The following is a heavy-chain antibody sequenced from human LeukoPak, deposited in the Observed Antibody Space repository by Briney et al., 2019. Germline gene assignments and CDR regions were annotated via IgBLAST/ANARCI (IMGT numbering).Heavy chain of an antibody. CDR3: AKDVEMATIEGNFDY. D-gene: IGHD5-24*01. CDR1: GFTFSYYG. CDR2: MRYDGSIK. Sequence: GGSLRLSCAASGFTFSYYGMHWVRQAPGKGLEWVAFMRYDGSIKYYVDSVKGRFTISRDNSNNMLFLQMNSLTAEDTAVYYCAKDVEMATIEGNFDYWGQGTLVTVPS. J-gene: IGHJ4*02. V-gene: IGHV3-30*02.